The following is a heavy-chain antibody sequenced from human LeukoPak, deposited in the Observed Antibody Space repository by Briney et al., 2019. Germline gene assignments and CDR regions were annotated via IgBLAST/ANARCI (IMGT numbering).Heavy chain of an antibody. CDR2: ISGSGGST. Sequence: GGSLRLSCAASGFTFSSYAMSWVRQAPGKGLEWVSAISGSGGSTYYADSVKGRFTISRDNSKNTLYLQMNSLRAEDTAVYYCAKDFRVRGVIITYYFDYWGQGTLVTVSS. D-gene: IGHD3-10*01. V-gene: IGHV3-23*01. CDR1: GFTFSSYA. J-gene: IGHJ4*02. CDR3: AKDFRVRGVIITYYFDY.